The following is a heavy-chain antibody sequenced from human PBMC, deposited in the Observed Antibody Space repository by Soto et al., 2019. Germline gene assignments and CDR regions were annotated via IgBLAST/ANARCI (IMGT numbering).Heavy chain of an antibody. Sequence: HLVESGGGLVQPGGSLRLSCGASGFTFSNYWMNWVRQAPGKGLEWVANINPAGSEKRHVDSVKGRFTMSRDNAKNSLFLQMNSLRAEDTAVYYCAGWGQQNYWGLGTLVTVSS. CDR3: AGWGQQNY. J-gene: IGHJ4*02. CDR2: INPAGSEK. V-gene: IGHV3-7*05. D-gene: IGHD3-16*01. CDR1: GFTFSNYW.